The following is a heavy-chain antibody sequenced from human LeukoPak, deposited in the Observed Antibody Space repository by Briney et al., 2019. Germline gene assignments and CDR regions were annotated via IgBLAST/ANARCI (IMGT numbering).Heavy chain of an antibody. V-gene: IGHV3-48*04. CDR1: GVTFSSLT. CDR3: AAQSSGSSTRAPDF. D-gene: IGHD1-26*01. Sequence: SGGSLRLSCETYGVTFSSLTLNWVRQPPGKGLEWLSYISASSRTKYYADSVKGRFIVSRDNAKNSLFLQMDSLRAEDTALYYCAAQSSGSSTRAPDFWGQGTLVTVSS. CDR2: ISASSRTK. J-gene: IGHJ4*02.